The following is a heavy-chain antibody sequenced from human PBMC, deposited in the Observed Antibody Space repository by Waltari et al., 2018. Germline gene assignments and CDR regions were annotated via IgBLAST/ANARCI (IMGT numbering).Heavy chain of an antibody. J-gene: IGHJ4*02. D-gene: IGHD3-22*01. CDR3: ARDGPVFYYDSSGYYWSY. CDR2: ISSSSSTI. V-gene: IGHV3-48*01. Sequence: EVQLVESGGGLVQPGGSLRLSCAASGFTFSSYSMNWVRQAPGKGLEWVSYISSSSSTIYYADSVKGRFTISRDNAKNSLYLQMNSLRAEDTVVYYCARDGPVFYYDSSGYYWSYWGQGTLVTVSS. CDR1: GFTFSSYS.